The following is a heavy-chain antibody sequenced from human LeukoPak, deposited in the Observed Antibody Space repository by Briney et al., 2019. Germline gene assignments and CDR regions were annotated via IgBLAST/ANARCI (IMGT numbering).Heavy chain of an antibody. CDR3: ARPEADY. CDR1: GFTFSSYW. CDR2: IRQDGGEM. V-gene: IGHV3-7*03. Sequence: GGSLRLSCAASGFTFSSYWMTWVRQAPGKGLEWVANIRQDGGEMYYVDSVKGRFTISRDNAKNSLYLQMDSLRAEDTAMYYCARPEADYWGQGTLVTVSS. J-gene: IGHJ4*02.